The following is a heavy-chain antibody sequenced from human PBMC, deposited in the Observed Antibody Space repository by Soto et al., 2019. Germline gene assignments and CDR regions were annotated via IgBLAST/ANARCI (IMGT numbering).Heavy chain of an antibody. CDR2: ISYDGSNK. Sequence: VQLVESGGGVVQPGRSLRLSCAASGFTFSSYGMRWVRQAPGKGLEWVAVISYDGSNKYYADSVKSRFTISRDNPQSPLYLQTNSLRAEDTTVYYCAKDGGRTNYFDYWGQGTLVTVST. J-gene: IGHJ4*02. V-gene: IGHV3-30*18. CDR1: GFTFSSYG. CDR3: AKDGGRTNYFDY. D-gene: IGHD1-1*01.